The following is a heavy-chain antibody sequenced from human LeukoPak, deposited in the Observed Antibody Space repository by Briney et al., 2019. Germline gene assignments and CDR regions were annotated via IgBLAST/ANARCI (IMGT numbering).Heavy chain of an antibody. CDR1: GYSFTSYW. CDR2: IYPGDSDT. V-gene: IGHV5-51*07. Sequence: HGESLKISCKGSGYSFTSYWIGWVHQMPGKGLEWMGIIYPGDSDTRYSPSFQGQVTISADKSISTAYLQWSSLKASDTAMYYCARTFRYGGNFNNFDYWGQGTLVTVSS. CDR3: ARTFRYGGNFNNFDY. D-gene: IGHD4-23*01. J-gene: IGHJ4*02.